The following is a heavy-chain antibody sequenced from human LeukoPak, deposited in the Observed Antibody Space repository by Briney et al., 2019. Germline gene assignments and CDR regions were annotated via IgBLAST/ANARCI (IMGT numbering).Heavy chain of an antibody. CDR2: ISSSSSTI. J-gene: IGHJ6*02. CDR3: ARDVRDIVVVPAAKAYYYYGMDV. Sequence: GGSLRLSCAASGFTFSSYAMNWVRRAPGKGLEWVSYISSSSSTIYYADSVKGRFTISRDNAKNSLYLQMNSLRAEDTAVYYCARDVRDIVVVPAAKAYYYYGMDVWGQGTTVTVSS. CDR1: GFTFSSYA. V-gene: IGHV3-48*01. D-gene: IGHD2-2*01.